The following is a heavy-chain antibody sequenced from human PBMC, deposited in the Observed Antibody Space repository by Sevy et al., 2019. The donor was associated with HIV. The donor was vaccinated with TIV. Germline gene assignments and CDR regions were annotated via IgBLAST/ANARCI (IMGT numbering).Heavy chain of an antibody. Sequence: GGSLRLSCVVSGFNFRDFGMHWVRQAPGKGLEWVAIISKDGNEKYYTDSVKGRFTISRDNSKNTLYLQMNSLRGEDTAEYYCTSDSGIAVAGLEAHWGQGNLVTVSS. CDR3: TSDSGIAVAGLEAH. J-gene: IGHJ4*02. D-gene: IGHD6-19*01. V-gene: IGHV3-30*03. CDR2: ISKDGNEK. CDR1: GFNFRDFG.